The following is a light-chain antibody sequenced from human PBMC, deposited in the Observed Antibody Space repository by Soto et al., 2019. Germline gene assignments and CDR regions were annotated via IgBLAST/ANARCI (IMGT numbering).Light chain of an antibody. CDR2: WAS. V-gene: IGKV4-1*01. CDR1: QSVLYSSNSKNL. Sequence: DIVMTQSPDSLAVSLGERATINCKSSQSVLYSSNSKNLLAWYQQKPGQPPKLLIYWASTRESGVPDRFSGSGSGTDFTLTISSLQAEDVAVYYCQQYYSTPWTFGQGTKVDIK. CDR3: QQYYSTPWT. J-gene: IGKJ1*01.